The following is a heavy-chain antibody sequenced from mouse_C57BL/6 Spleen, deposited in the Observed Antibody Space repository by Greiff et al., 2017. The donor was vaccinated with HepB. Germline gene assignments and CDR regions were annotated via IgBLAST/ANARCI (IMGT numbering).Heavy chain of an antibody. CDR3: ARAQRYGSSYWIDY. D-gene: IGHD1-1*01. CDR2: IYPGDGDT. CDR1: GYAFSSSW. J-gene: IGHJ3*01. V-gene: IGHV1-82*01. Sequence: QVQLQQSGPELVKPGASVKISCKASGYAFSSSWMNWVKQRPGKGLEWIGRIYPGDGDTNYNGKFKGKATLTADKASSNAYMQLSSLTSEDSAVYFCARAQRYGSSYWIDYWGQGTLVTVSA.